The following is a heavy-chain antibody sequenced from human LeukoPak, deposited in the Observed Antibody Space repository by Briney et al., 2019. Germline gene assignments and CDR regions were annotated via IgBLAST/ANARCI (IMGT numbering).Heavy chain of an antibody. CDR3: ARVVAAAGISSY. Sequence: SETLSLTCTVSGGSISRYYWTWIRQPAGRGLEWIGRVYTSGSTNYNPSLKSRVTISVDTSKNQFSLKLSSVTAADTAVYYCARVVAAAGISSYWGQGTLVTVSS. CDR1: GGSISRYY. D-gene: IGHD6-13*01. V-gene: IGHV4-4*07. CDR2: VYTSGST. J-gene: IGHJ4*02.